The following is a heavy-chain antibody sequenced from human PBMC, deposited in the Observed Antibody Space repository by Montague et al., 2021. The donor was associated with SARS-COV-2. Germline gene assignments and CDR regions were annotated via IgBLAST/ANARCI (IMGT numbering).Heavy chain of an antibody. CDR1: GFTFSSYA. J-gene: IGHJ6*02. V-gene: IGHV3-23*01. Sequence: SLRLSCAASGFTFSSYAMSWVRQAPGKGLEWVPAISGSGGSTYXXXSXXXRFXISRDNSKNTLYLQLNSLRAEATAVSYCAKVGSSWYHGYYYGMDVWGRGTTVTVSS. CDR3: AKVGSSWYHGYYYGMDV. D-gene: IGHD6-13*01. CDR2: ISGSGGST.